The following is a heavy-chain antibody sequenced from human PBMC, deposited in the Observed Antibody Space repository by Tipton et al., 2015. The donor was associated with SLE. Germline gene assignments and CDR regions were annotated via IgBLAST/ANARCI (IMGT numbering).Heavy chain of an antibody. J-gene: IGHJ4*02. CDR3: ARARYYDFWSGYSFDY. CDR1: GGSISSYY. Sequence: LRLSCTVSGGSISSYYWSWIRQPPGKGLEWIGYIYYSGSTNYNPSLKSRVTISVDTSKNQFSLKLSSVTAADTAVYYCARARYYDFWSGYSFDYWGQGTLVAVSS. CDR2: IYYSGST. D-gene: IGHD3-3*01. V-gene: IGHV4-59*01.